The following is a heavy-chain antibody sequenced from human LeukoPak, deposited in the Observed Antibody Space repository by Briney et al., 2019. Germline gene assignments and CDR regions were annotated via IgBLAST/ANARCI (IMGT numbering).Heavy chain of an antibody. Sequence: PGGSLRLSCAASGFTFSSYWMSWVRQAPGKGLEWVANIKQDGSEKYYVDSVKGRFTISRDNAKNSLYLQMNSLRAEDTAVYYCARVYGDYSYYYYYYYMDVWGKGTTVTISS. J-gene: IGHJ6*03. CDR1: GFTFSSYW. CDR3: ARVYGDYSYYYYYYYMDV. D-gene: IGHD4-17*01. V-gene: IGHV3-7*01. CDR2: IKQDGSEK.